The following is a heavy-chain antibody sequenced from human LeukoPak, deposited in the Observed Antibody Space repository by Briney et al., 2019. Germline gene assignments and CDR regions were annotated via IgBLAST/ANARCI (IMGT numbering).Heavy chain of an antibody. V-gene: IGHV4-4*07. D-gene: IGHD3-9*01. J-gene: IGHJ5*02. CDR1: GGSISSYY. CDR2: IYTSGST. Sequence: SETLSLTCTVSGGSISSYYWSWIRQPAGKGLERIGRIYTSGSTNYNPSLKSRVTMSVDTSKNQFSLKLSSVTAADTAVYYCARDRNPYDILTGSDRWFDPWGQGTLVTVSS. CDR3: ARDRNPYDILTGSDRWFDP.